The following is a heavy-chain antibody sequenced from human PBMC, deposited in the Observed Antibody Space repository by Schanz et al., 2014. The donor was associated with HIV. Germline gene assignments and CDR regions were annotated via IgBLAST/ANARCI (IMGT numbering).Heavy chain of an antibody. CDR3: ARGDFGGNSVDY. D-gene: IGHD2-21*02. CDR1: GGSISSGGYS. J-gene: IGHJ4*01. CDR2: INHSGNT. V-gene: IGHV4-39*07. Sequence: QVQLQESGPGLVKPSQTLSLTCNVSGGSISSGGYSWSWIRQPPGKGLEWIGKINHSGNTNYNPSLKSRVPISVDTSKNQFPLKLTSVTAADTAIYFCARGDFGGNSVDYWGHGNLVTVSS.